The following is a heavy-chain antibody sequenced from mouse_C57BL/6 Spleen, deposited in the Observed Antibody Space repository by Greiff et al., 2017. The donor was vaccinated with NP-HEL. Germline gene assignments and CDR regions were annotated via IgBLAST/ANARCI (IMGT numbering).Heavy chain of an antibody. CDR1: GFSLTSYG. V-gene: IGHV2-6*01. J-gene: IGHJ3*01. D-gene: IGHD1-1*01. CDR2: IWGVGST. Sequence: VKLMESGPGLVAPSQSLSITCTVSGFSLTSYGVDWVRQSPGKGLEWLGVIWGVGSTNYNSALKSRLSISKDNSKSQVFLKMNSLQTDDTAMYYCASGDYGPFAYWGQGTLVTVSA. CDR3: ASGDYGPFAY.